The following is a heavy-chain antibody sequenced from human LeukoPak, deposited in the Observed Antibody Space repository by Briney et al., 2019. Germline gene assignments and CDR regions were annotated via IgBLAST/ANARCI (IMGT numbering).Heavy chain of an antibody. V-gene: IGHV3-23*01. D-gene: IGHD2-2*01. J-gene: IGHJ3*02. CDR2: IGGSGGST. Sequence: GGSLRLSCVASGFTFSSYVMSWVRQAPGKGLEWVSGIGGSGGSTYYADPVKGRFTISRDNSKNTLYVQMNSLRAADTAVYYCALGLRYCSSTSCYPYAFDIWGQGTMVTVSS. CDR3: ALGLRYCSSTSCYPYAFDI. CDR1: GFTFSSYV.